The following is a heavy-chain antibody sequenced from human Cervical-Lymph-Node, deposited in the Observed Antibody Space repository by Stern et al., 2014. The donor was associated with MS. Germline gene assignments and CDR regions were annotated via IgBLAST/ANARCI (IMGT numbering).Heavy chain of an antibody. Sequence: QVQLVQSGGGVVQPGRSLRLSCVASGFVFRRYALHWVRQAPGKGLEWVALISYDERDKYYTDSVKGRFTVTRDNSNNTVDLEMNSLRLEDTAVYYCAKGGSGSYLDWGQGSLVTVSS. J-gene: IGHJ4*02. D-gene: IGHD1-26*01. CDR1: GFVFRRYA. CDR3: AKGGSGSYLD. V-gene: IGHV3-30*04. CDR2: ISYDERDK.